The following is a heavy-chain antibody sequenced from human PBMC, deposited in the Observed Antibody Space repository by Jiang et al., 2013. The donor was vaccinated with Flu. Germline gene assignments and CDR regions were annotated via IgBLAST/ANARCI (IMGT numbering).Heavy chain of an antibody. V-gene: IGHV2-70*12. D-gene: IGHD3-16*01. CDR3: AHRREDGYVWGSFDS. Sequence: GKALEWLARIDWDDDKYYTPSLKTRLTIIKDTSKNQVVLIMTNVDPVDTATYYCAHRREDGYVWGSFDSWGQGTLVTVSS. J-gene: IGHJ4*02. CDR2: IDWDDDK.